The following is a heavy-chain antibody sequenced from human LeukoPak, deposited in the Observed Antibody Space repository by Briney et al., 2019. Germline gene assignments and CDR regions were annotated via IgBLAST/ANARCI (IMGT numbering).Heavy chain of an antibody. CDR1: GGSISSCY. CDR2: IYTSGST. J-gene: IGHJ4*02. Sequence: SETLSLXCTVSGGSISSCYWSWIRQPAGKGLEWIGRIYTSGSTNYNPSLKSRVTMSVDTSKNQFSLKLSSVTAADTAVYYCARGRIVATHFDYWGQGTLVTVSS. CDR3: ARGRIVATHFDY. V-gene: IGHV4-4*07. D-gene: IGHD5-12*01.